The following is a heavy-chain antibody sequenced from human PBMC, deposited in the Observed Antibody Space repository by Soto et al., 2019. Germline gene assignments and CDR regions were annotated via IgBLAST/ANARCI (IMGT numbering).Heavy chain of an antibody. CDR2: IYPGDSDT. Sequence: EVQLVQSGAEVKKPGESLKISCKGSGYSFTKYWVGWVRRMPGKGLEWMGIIYPGDSDTRYSPSFQGQVTISVDKSISTAYLQWSSLKASDSASYYCARRDMLTGYVYFDYWGQGTLVTVSS. CDR1: GYSFTKYW. CDR3: ARRDMLTGYVYFDY. V-gene: IGHV5-51*03. J-gene: IGHJ4*02. D-gene: IGHD3-9*01.